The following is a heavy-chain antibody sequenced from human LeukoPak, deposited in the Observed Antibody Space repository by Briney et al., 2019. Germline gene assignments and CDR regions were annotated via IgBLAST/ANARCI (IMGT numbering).Heavy chain of an antibody. CDR3: AREKFYDNSGYDY. D-gene: IGHD3-22*01. Sequence: PGGSLRLSCAASGFTFSSYRMNWVRQAPGKGLEWVAYISSSGSTVYYADSVKGRFTISRDNAKNSLFLQMNSLRAEDTADYYCAREKFYDNSGYDYWGQGTLVTVSS. CDR2: ISSSGSTV. V-gene: IGHV3-48*04. CDR1: GFTFSSYR. J-gene: IGHJ4*02.